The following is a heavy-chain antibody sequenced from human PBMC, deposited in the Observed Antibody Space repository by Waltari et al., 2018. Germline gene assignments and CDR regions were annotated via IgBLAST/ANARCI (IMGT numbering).Heavy chain of an antibody. CDR3: ARDEGQWLEYFQY. Sequence: QGQPQESGPGLVKPSETPPLTCTASSGSIRNNYWSWSRQSAWKGLGWMGRIHSTGSATYSPSLKSRVTLSVDTSKNQFSLELDSVTAADTAMYYCARDEGQWLEYFQYRGQGTLVTVSS. J-gene: IGHJ1*01. D-gene: IGHD6-19*01. CDR2: IHSTGSA. CDR1: SGSIRNNY. V-gene: IGHV4-4*07.